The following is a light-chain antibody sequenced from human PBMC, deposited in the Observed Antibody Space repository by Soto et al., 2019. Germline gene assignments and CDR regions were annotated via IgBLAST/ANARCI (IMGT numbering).Light chain of an antibody. CDR1: QSVDIN. CDR2: GAS. V-gene: IGKV3-15*01. J-gene: IGKJ5*01. CDR3: QQYNNWPPIT. Sequence: EIVLTQSPATLSVSPGDRVTLSCRASQSVDINLAWYQQRPGQAPRLLVYGASTKATDMPGRFSGRGSGTEFTLTISSLQSEDFAVYYCQQYNNWPPITFGQGTRLEIK.